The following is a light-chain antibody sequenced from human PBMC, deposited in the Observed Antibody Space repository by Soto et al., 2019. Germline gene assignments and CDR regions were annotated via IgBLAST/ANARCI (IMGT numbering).Light chain of an antibody. CDR1: QSLTSSY. CDR2: GAS. V-gene: IGKV3-20*01. J-gene: IGKJ1*01. CDR3: QQYDGSPRT. Sequence: EIVLTQSPGTLSLSPGERATLSCRASQSLTSSYLACYQQKPGQAPRLLIYGASSRATGIPDRFTGSGSGTDFPLTISRLEPEDFAVYYCQQYDGSPRTFGQGTKVDIK.